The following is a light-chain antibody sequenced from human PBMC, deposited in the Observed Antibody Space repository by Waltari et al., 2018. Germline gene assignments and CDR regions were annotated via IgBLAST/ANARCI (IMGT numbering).Light chain of an antibody. V-gene: IGKV3-20*01. CDR2: GAS. J-gene: IGKJ1*01. Sequence: EIVLTQSPGTLSLPGGERATVSCRARESVSGALAWDQQKPGQAPRLLIYGASTRATGIPDRFSGSGSGTDFSLTISRLEPDDFAVYYCQHYLRLPVTFGQGTTVEI. CDR3: QHYLRLPVT. CDR1: ESVSGA.